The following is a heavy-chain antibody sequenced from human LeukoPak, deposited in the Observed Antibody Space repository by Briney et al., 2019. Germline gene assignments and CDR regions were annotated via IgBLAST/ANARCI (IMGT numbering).Heavy chain of an antibody. CDR1: GFSLSTSGMC. D-gene: IGHD3-10*01. CDR3: ARIPNYYGSGSPNLFDY. Sequence: SGPTLVNPTQTLTLTCTFSGFSLSTSGMCVSWIRQPPGKALEWLARIDWDDDKYYSTSLKTRLTISKDTSKNQVVLTMTNMDSVDTATYYCARIPNYYGSGSPNLFDYWGQGTLVTVSS. V-gene: IGHV2-70*11. J-gene: IGHJ4*02. CDR2: IDWDDDK.